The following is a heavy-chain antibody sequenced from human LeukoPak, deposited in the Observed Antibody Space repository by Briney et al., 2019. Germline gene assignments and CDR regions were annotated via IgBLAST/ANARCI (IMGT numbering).Heavy chain of an antibody. CDR1: GFTLSNAW. CDR2: IKSKIDGGTT. Sequence: GGSLRLSCAASGFTLSNAWMTWVRQAPGKGLEWVGHIKSKIDGGTTDYAAPVKGRVTISRDDSENTLYLQMNSLRAEDTALYYCARYQFLEWLLPPYYFDYWGQGTLVTVSS. V-gene: IGHV3-15*01. CDR3: ARYQFLEWLLPPYYFDY. D-gene: IGHD3-3*01. J-gene: IGHJ4*02.